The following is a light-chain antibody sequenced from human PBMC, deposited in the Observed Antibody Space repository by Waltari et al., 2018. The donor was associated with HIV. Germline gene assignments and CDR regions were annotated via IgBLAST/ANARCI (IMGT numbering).Light chain of an antibody. CDR1: KTVNSDY. Sequence: EVGLTQSPGALSLSPGENVSLSCRASKTVNSDYLASYHQRRGQPPTLLLSGTSVRAPGVPGRFSGSGSGTVFTLTITRLEPEDFTTYLCQQFDDWEYTFGQGTQLDLK. J-gene: IGKJ2*01. CDR2: GTS. CDR3: QQFDDWEYT. V-gene: IGKV3-20*01.